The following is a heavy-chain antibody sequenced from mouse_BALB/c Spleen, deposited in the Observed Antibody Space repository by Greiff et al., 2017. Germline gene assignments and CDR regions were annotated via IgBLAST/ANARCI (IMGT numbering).Heavy chain of an antibody. J-gene: IGHJ2*01. Sequence: EVKLVESGAELVKPGASVKLSCTASGFNIKDTYMHWVKQRPEQGLEWIGRIDPANGNTKYDPKFQGKATITADTSSNTAYLQLSSLTSEDTAVYYCARGITTSFDYWGQGTTLTVSS. CDR3: ARGITTSFDY. V-gene: IGHV14-3*02. CDR1: GFNIKDTY. CDR2: IDPANGNT. D-gene: IGHD2-4*01.